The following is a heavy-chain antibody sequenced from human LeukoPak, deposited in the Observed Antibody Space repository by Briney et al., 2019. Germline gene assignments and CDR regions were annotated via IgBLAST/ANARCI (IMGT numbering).Heavy chain of an antibody. D-gene: IGHD4-17*01. CDR3: TREGMRMTTVYSDY. CDR2: IRSKAYGGTT. J-gene: IGHJ4*02. V-gene: IGHV3-49*04. CDR1: GFTFGDYA. Sequence: GGSLRLSCTASGFTFGDYAMSWVRQAPGKGQEWVGFIRSKAYGGTTEYAASVKGRFTISRDDSKSIAYLQMNSLKTEDTAVYYCTREGMRMTTVYSDYWGQGTLVTVSS.